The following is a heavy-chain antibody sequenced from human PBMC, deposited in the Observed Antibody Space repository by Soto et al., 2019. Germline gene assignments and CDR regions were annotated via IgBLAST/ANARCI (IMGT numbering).Heavy chain of an antibody. Sequence: HPGGSLRPSCPVAGFTFSSYGIEWVRQAAGKGLEGVAEISYYGSNKTYTHSVKGRFTISRDNSKNTLYLQMNSLSAEDTAVYYCAKARAKYYDFWSGYYWVHEYWGKGTLVTVSS. CDR3: AKARAKYYDFWSGYYWVHEY. J-gene: IGHJ4*02. CDR2: ISYYGSNK. V-gene: IGHV3-30*18. D-gene: IGHD3-3*01. CDR1: GFTFSSYG.